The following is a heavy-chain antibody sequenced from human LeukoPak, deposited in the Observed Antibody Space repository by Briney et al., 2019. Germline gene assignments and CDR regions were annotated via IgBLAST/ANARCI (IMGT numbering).Heavy chain of an antibody. Sequence: ASVKVSCTASGYTFTGYYMHWVRQAPGQGLEWMGWINPNSGGTNYAQKLQGRVTMTRDTSISTAYMELSRLRSDDTAVYYCARKGAHYDILTGYVGGYWFDPWGQGTLVTVSS. J-gene: IGHJ5*02. CDR1: GYTFTGYY. D-gene: IGHD3-9*01. V-gene: IGHV1-2*02. CDR3: ARKGAHYDILTGYVGGYWFDP. CDR2: INPNSGGT.